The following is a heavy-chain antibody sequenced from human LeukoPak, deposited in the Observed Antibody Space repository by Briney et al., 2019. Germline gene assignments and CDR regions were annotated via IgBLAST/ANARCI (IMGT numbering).Heavy chain of an antibody. Sequence: PSETLSLTCNVSGGAISSGYYWGWIRQPPGKGLEWIGEINHSGSTNYNPSLKSRVTISVDTSKNQFSLKLSSVTAADTAVYYCARGTPTMVRGVITYTGDFDYWGQGTLVTVSS. J-gene: IGHJ4*02. CDR1: GGAISSGYY. V-gene: IGHV4-34*01. CDR2: INHSGST. CDR3: ARGTPTMVRGVITYTGDFDY. D-gene: IGHD3-10*01.